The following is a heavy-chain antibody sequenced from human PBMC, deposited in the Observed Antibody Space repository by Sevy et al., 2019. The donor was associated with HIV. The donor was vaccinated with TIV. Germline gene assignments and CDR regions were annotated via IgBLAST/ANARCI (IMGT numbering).Heavy chain of an antibody. Sequence: ASVKVSCKVSGNTLTELSMHWVRQAPGKGLEWMGGFDPEDGETIYAQKFQGRDTMTENTSTDTAYMELSSLRSEDTAVYYCATAWGVPAAILNYCDYGMDVWGQGTTVTVSS. J-gene: IGHJ6*02. CDR1: GNTLTELS. CDR3: ATAWGVPAAILNYCDYGMDV. D-gene: IGHD2-2*01. V-gene: IGHV1-24*01. CDR2: FDPEDGET.